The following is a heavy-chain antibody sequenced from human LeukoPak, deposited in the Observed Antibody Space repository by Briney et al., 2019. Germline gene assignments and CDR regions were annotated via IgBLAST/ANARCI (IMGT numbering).Heavy chain of an antibody. Sequence: GGSLRLSCAASGFTFSSYAMSWVRQAPGKGLEWVSAISGSGGSTYYADSVKGRFTISRDNSKNTLYLQMNSLRAEDTAVYYCAKGIYEGGSYGQTGDFDYWGQGTLVTVSS. CDR1: GFTFSSYA. CDR2: ISGSGGST. V-gene: IGHV3-23*01. J-gene: IGHJ4*02. D-gene: IGHD5-18*01. CDR3: AKGIYEGGSYGQTGDFDY.